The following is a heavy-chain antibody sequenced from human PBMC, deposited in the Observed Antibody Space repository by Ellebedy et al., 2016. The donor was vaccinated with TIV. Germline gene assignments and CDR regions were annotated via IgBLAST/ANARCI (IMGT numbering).Heavy chain of an antibody. CDR2: INNLGSHI. J-gene: IGHJ4*02. CDR3: AKDPTTYLRYGNFDC. CDR1: GFIFSTYA. V-gene: IGHV3-21*01. Sequence: GESLKISCAAAGFIFSTYAMTWVRQAPGKGLEWVSSINNLGSHIYYADSVRGRFTISRDNANNSVFLQMNSLRADDTAVYDCAKDPTTYLRYGNFDCWGQGTLVTVSS. D-gene: IGHD5-12*01.